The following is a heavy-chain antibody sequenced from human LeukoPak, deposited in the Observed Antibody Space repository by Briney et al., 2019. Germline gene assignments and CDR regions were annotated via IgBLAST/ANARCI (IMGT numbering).Heavy chain of an antibody. D-gene: IGHD2-15*01. CDR3: ARGRYCSGGSCKKNYYMDV. CDR1: GGSFSGYY. Sequence: SETLSLTCAVYGGSFSGYYWSWIRQPPGKGLEWIGEINHSGRTNYHPSLKSRVTISVDTSKNQFSLKLSSVTAADTAVYYCARGRYCSGGSCKKNYYMDVWGKGTTVTVPS. CDR2: INHSGRT. V-gene: IGHV4-34*01. J-gene: IGHJ6*03.